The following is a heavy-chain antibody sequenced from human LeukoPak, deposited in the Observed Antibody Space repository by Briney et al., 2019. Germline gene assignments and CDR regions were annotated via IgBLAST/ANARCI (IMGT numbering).Heavy chain of an antibody. V-gene: IGHV4-59*12. D-gene: IGHD6-6*01. CDR2: IYYSGST. Sequence: SETLSLTCTVSGGSISSYYWSWIRQPPGKGLEWIGYIYYSGSTNYNPSLKSRVTISVDTSKNQFSLKLSSVTAADTAVYYCAREGTTRPLDYWGQGTLVTVSS. CDR3: AREGTTRPLDY. J-gene: IGHJ4*02. CDR1: GGSISSYY.